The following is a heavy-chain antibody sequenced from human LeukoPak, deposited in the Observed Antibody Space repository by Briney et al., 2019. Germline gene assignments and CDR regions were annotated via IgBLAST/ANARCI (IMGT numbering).Heavy chain of an antibody. D-gene: IGHD6-6*01. Sequence: SGGSLRLSCAASGFTFSSYSMNWVRQAPGKGLEWASSISSSSSYIYYADSVKGRFTISRDNAKNSLYLQMNSLRAEDTAVYYCARGREYSSSYFDYWGQGTLVTVSS. J-gene: IGHJ4*02. V-gene: IGHV3-21*01. CDR3: ARGREYSSSYFDY. CDR1: GFTFSSYS. CDR2: ISSSSSYI.